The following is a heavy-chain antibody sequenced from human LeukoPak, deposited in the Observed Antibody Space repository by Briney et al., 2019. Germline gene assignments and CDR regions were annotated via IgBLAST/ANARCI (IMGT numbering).Heavy chain of an antibody. D-gene: IGHD6-6*01. J-gene: IGHJ4*02. V-gene: IGHV3-48*04. CDR1: GFTFSTYS. Sequence: PGGSLRLSCAASGFTFSTYSMNWVRQAPGKGLEWVSYISSSTGTVYYADSVKGRFTISRDNAKNSLYLQMNSLSAEDSAVYYCANWIGSSSRDYWGQGTLVTVSS. CDR3: ANWIGSSSRDY. CDR2: ISSSTGTV.